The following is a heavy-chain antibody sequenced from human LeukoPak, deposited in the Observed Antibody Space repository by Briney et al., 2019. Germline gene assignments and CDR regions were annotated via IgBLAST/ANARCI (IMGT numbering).Heavy chain of an antibody. CDR3: AREDSSGYYFLKAANFDY. Sequence: KTGGSLRLSCAASGFTFSSYSMNWVRQAPGKGLEWVSSISSSSSYIYYADSVKGRFIISRDNAKNSLYLQMNSLRAEDTAVYYCAREDSSGYYFLKAANFDYWGQGTLVTVSS. D-gene: IGHD3-22*01. V-gene: IGHV3-21*01. CDR2: ISSSSSYI. CDR1: GFTFSSYS. J-gene: IGHJ4*02.